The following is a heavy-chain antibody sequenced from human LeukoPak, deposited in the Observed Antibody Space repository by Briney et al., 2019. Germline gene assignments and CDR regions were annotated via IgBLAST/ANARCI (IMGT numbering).Heavy chain of an antibody. V-gene: IGHV4-34*01. CDR1: GGSFRGYY. Sequence: SETLSLTCAVYGGSFRGYYWSWIRQPPGKGLEWIGEINHSGSTNYNPSLKSRVTISVDTSKNQFSLKLSSVTAADTAVYYCAREGIVGARYFDYWGQGTLVTVSS. CDR3: AREGIVGARYFDY. D-gene: IGHD1-26*01. J-gene: IGHJ4*02. CDR2: INHSGST.